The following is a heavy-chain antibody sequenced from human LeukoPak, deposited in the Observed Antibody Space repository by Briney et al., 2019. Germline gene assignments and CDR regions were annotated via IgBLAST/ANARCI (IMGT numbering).Heavy chain of an antibody. D-gene: IGHD1-1*01. CDR2: IDYFERA. J-gene: IGHJ4*02. Sequence: SETLSLTCAVSGGSIRSSCTYWGWLRQSPGKGLEWISSIDYFERAYYRPSVRSRASIWIDTYKKQISLTMTSVTATDTALYYCATHDEGSYFESWGQGTLVTVSS. CDR1: GGSIRSSCTY. V-gene: IGHV4-39*01. CDR3: ATHDEGSYFES.